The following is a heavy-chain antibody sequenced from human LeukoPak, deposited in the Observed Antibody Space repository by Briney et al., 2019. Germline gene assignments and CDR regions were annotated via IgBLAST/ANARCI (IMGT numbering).Heavy chain of an antibody. J-gene: IGHJ4*02. CDR3: AREGRGDFDY. D-gene: IGHD3-10*01. CDR2: ISSSSSYI. V-gene: IGHV3-21*01. Sequence: GGSLRLSCAASGFTFSSYSMNWVRQAPGKGLEWVSSISSSSSYIYYADSVKGRFTISRDNAKNSLFLQMNSLRAEDTAVYYCAREGRGDFDYWGQGTLVTVSS. CDR1: GFTFSSYS.